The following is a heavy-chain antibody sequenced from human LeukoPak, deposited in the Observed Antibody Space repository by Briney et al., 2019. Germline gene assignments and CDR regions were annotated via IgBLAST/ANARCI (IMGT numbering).Heavy chain of an antibody. CDR1: GFTFSSYE. Sequence: GGSLRLSCAASGFTFSSYEMNWVRQAPGKGLEWVSYIISSGTTIYYADSVKGRFTIFRDNAKKSLYLQMNSLRAEATAVYYCARPDGDYYYGSGSYFHYWGQGTLVTVSS. D-gene: IGHD3-10*01. J-gene: IGHJ4*02. CDR2: IISSGTTI. V-gene: IGHV3-48*03. CDR3: ARPDGDYYYGSGSYFHY.